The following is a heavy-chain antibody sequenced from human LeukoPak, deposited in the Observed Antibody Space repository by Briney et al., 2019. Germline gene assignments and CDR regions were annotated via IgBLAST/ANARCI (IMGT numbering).Heavy chain of an antibody. CDR3: AAQPRGTTVTTHDY. D-gene: IGHD4-17*01. CDR1: GFTFSSYS. V-gene: IGHV3-21*01. CDR2: ISSSSSYI. Sequence: GGSLRLSCAASGFTFSSYSMNWVRQAPGKGLEWVSSISSSSSYIYYTDSVKGRFTISRDNAKNSLYLQMNSLRAEDTAVYYCAAQPRGTTVTTHDYWGQGTLVTVSS. J-gene: IGHJ4*02.